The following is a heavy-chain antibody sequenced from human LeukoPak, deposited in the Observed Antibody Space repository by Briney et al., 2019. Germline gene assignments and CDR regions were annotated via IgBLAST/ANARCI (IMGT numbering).Heavy chain of an antibody. V-gene: IGHV4-61*02. J-gene: IGHJ6*03. CDR2: IYTSGST. CDR3: ARQHHHASYYHYYYMDV. Sequence: SQTLSLTCTVSGGSISSGSHYWSWIRQPAGKGLEWIGRIYTSGSTNYNPSLKSRVTISVDTSKNQFSLKLSSVTAADTAVYYCARQHHHASYYHYYYMDVWGTGTTVTVSS. CDR1: GGSISSGSHY.